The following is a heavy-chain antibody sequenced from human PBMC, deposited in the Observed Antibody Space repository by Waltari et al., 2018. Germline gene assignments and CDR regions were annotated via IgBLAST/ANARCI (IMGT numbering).Heavy chain of an antibody. CDR2: ISGSGDRT. J-gene: IGHJ4*02. D-gene: IGHD3-9*01. CDR1: GFTFTPYA. Sequence: EVQLLESGGGLVQPGGSLRLSCAAPGFTFTPYAMNWVRQAPGKGLEWVSAISGSGDRTNYADSVKGRFTISRDNSKNTLYLQMNSLRAEDTAVYYCAKGVYDILTGYDYWGQGTLVTVSS. V-gene: IGHV3-23*01. CDR3: AKGVYDILTGYDY.